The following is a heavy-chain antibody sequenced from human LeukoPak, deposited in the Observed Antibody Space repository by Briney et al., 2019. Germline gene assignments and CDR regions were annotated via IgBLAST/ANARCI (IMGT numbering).Heavy chain of an antibody. Sequence: SETLSLTCAVYGGSFSGYYWSWIRQPPGKGLEWIGEINHSGSTNYNPSLKSRVTISVDTSKNQLSLKLSSVTAADTAVYHCAISSSRSASPFDYWGQGTLVTVSS. CDR1: GGSFSGYY. CDR2: INHSGST. J-gene: IGHJ4*02. D-gene: IGHD6-13*01. V-gene: IGHV4-34*01. CDR3: AISSSRSASPFDY.